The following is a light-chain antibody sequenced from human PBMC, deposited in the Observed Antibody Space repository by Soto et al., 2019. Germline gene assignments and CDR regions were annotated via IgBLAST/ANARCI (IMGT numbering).Light chain of an antibody. CDR2: AAS. CDR1: QGISHY. Sequence: DIQMTQSPSSLSASVGYRVTISCRASQGISHYLAWYQQKPGEVPKLLIYAASTLQSGVPSRFSGSGSGTDFTLTVSSLQPEDVATYYCQKYNSAPLTFGGGTKVDI. CDR3: QKYNSAPLT. V-gene: IGKV1-27*01. J-gene: IGKJ4*01.